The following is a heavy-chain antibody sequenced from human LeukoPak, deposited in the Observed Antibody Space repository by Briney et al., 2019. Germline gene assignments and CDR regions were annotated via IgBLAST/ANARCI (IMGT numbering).Heavy chain of an antibody. J-gene: IGHJ4*02. V-gene: IGHV1-69*05. CDR1: GGTFSSYA. D-gene: IGHD3-22*01. Sequence: SVKVSCKASGGTFSSYAISWVRQAPGQGLEWMGGIIPIFGTANYAQKFQGRVTITTDESTSTAYMELSSLRAEDTAVYYCAKGSGYPIKTEVNYWGQGTLVTVSS. CDR3: AKGSGYPIKTEVNY. CDR2: IIPIFGTA.